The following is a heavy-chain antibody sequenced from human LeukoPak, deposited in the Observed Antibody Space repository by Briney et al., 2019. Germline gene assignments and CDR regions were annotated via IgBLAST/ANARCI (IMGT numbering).Heavy chain of an antibody. J-gene: IGHJ4*02. Sequence: GGSLRLSCAASGFSVNNLYMSWVRQAPGKGLEWVSVIYSGGSTYYADSVKGRFTISRDNSRDTLYLQMNSLRAEDTAVYYCARGQNWGLAYYFDYWGQGTLVTVSS. D-gene: IGHD7-27*01. CDR3: ARGQNWGLAYYFDY. CDR2: IYSGGST. V-gene: IGHV3-66*01. CDR1: GFSVNNLY.